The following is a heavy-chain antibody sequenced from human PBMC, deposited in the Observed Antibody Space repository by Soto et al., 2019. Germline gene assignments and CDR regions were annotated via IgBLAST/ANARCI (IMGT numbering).Heavy chain of an antibody. Sequence: GGSLRLSCATSGFTFSMYWMRWVRQVPGKGPEWVSRINDDGISTNYADSVKGRFTISRDNAKNTLYLQMNALRVEDTAVYYCTRGPRSTSTGTGAFWGQGTLVTVSS. D-gene: IGHD1-1*01. CDR2: INDDGIST. CDR3: TRGPRSTSTGTGAF. CDR1: GFTFSMYW. J-gene: IGHJ4*02. V-gene: IGHV3-74*01.